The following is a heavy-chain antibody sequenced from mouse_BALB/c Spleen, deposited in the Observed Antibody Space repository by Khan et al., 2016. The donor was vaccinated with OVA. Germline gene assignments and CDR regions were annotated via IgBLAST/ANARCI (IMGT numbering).Heavy chain of an antibody. Sequence: EVQLQESGPGLVKPSQSLSLTCTVTGYSITSNYAWNWIRQFPGNKLEWMGYISYSGNTSYNPSLKSRTSITGDTSTNPFFLQLNSVTTEDTATYYGARKGYYGYAVDYWGQGTSVTVSA. D-gene: IGHD1-1*01. CDR1: GYSITSNYA. J-gene: IGHJ4*01. V-gene: IGHV3-2*02. CDR2: ISYSGNT. CDR3: ARKGYYGYAVDY.